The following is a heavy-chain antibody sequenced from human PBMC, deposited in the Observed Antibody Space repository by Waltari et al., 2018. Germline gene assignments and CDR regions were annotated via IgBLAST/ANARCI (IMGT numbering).Heavy chain of an antibody. V-gene: IGHV4-30-2*01. Sequence: QLQLQESGSGLVKPSQTLTLTCAVSGGSISSGGYSWRWIRPPPGKGLEWIGYIYHSGSTYYNPSLKSRVTISVDRSKNQFSLKLSSVTAADTAVYYCARGPLVAARRDWFDPWGQGTLVTVSS. D-gene: IGHD2-15*01. J-gene: IGHJ5*02. CDR3: ARGPLVAARRDWFDP. CDR1: GGSISSGGYS. CDR2: IYHSGST.